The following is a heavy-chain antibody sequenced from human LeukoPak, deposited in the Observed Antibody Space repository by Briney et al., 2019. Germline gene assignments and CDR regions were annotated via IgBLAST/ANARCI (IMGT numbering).Heavy chain of an antibody. V-gene: IGHV3-7*03. D-gene: IGHD4-17*01. Sequence: QPGGSLRLSCAASGFTFSSYWMSWVRQAPGKGLEWVANINEDGSEKNYVDSVQGRFTTSRDNAKNSLFLQMNSRRAEDTAVYYCAREHDYGDYVDYWGQGTLVTVSS. CDR1: GFTFSSYW. J-gene: IGHJ4*02. CDR3: AREHDYGDYVDY. CDR2: INEDGSEK.